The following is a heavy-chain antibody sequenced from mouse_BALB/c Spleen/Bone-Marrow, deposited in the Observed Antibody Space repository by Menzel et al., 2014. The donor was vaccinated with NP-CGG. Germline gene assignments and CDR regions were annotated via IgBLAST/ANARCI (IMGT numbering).Heavy chain of an antibody. CDR2: TSTYYGDA. CDR1: GYTFTDYA. CDR3: ARRGGFYAMDY. V-gene: IGHV1S137*01. J-gene: IGHJ4*01. Sequence: VQLQQSGAELVRPGVSVKISCKGSGYTFTDYAIHWVKQSHAKSLEWIRVTSTYYGDASYNQKFKGKATMTVDNSSSTAYMELARLTSEDSAIYYCARRGGFYAMDYWGQGTSVTVSS.